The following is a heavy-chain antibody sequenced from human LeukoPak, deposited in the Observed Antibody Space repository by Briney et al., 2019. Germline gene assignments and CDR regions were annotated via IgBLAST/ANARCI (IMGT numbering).Heavy chain of an antibody. Sequence: ASVKVSCKASGYTFTSYGISWVRQAPRQGLEWMGWISAYNGNTNFAQKLQGRVTMTTDTSTSTAYMELRSLRSDDTAVYYCARGIRGTEASDYWGQGTLVTVSS. D-gene: IGHD3-16*01. V-gene: IGHV1-18*01. CDR1: GYTFTSYG. CDR3: ARGIRGTEASDY. J-gene: IGHJ4*02. CDR2: ISAYNGNT.